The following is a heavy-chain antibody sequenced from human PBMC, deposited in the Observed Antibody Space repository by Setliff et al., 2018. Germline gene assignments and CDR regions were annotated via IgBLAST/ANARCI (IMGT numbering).Heavy chain of an antibody. J-gene: IGHJ5*02. Sequence: AASVKVSCKASGYTFTGYYMHCIRQAPGQGLEWVGWINPNSGVTNYAQKFQGRVTMTRDTSISTAYMELSSLRSDDTAVYYCARVATLIRGVTVNWFDPWGQGTLVTVSS. D-gene: IGHD3-10*01. CDR3: ARVATLIRGVTVNWFDP. CDR2: INPNSGVT. CDR1: GYTFTGYY. V-gene: IGHV1-2*02.